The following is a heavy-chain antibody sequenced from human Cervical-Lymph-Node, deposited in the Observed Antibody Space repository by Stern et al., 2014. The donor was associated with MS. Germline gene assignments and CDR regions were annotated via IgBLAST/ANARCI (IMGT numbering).Heavy chain of an antibody. Sequence: QVQLVESGAEVKKPGASVKVSCKASGGTFSSYAISWVRQAPGQGLEWMGGIIPIFGIATYAQKFQGRVTITADKSTSTAYMELSSLRSEDTAVYYCARAGITMVRGVIPDWYFDLWGRGTLVTVSS. CDR1: GGTFSSYA. J-gene: IGHJ2*01. V-gene: IGHV1-69*17. CDR3: ARAGITMVRGVIPDWYFDL. D-gene: IGHD3-10*01. CDR2: IIPIFGIA.